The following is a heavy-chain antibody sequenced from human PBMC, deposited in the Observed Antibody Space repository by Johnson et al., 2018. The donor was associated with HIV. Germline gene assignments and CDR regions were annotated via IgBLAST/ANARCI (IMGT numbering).Heavy chain of an antibody. Sequence: VQLVESGGGLVQPGGSLRLSCAASGFTFSSYWMSWVRQAPGKGLEWVANIKQDGSEKYYVDSVKGRFTISRDNAKKSLYLQRNSLRAEDTAVYYRAREGSNVGACDIWGQGTMVTVSS. D-gene: IGHD4-17*01. CDR3: AREGSNVGACDI. CDR2: IKQDGSEK. J-gene: IGHJ3*02. V-gene: IGHV3-7*01. CDR1: GFTFSSYW.